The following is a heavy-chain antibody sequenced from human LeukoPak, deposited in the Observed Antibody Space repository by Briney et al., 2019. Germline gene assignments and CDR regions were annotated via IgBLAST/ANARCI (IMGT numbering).Heavy chain of an antibody. CDR1: GFTFSNYW. CDR3: AKSGAAAGKAPQYYFDS. D-gene: IGHD6-13*01. Sequence: GGSLRLSCAASGFTFSNYWMSWVRQAPGKGLEWVSGINWNGGSTGYADSVKGRFTIPRDNAKNSLYLQMNSLRAEDTAVYYCAKSGAAAGKAPQYYFDSWGQGTLVTVSS. J-gene: IGHJ4*02. CDR2: INWNGGST. V-gene: IGHV3-20*04.